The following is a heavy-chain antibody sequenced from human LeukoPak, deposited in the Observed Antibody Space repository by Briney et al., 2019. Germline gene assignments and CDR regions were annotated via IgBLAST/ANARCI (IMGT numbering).Heavy chain of an antibody. CDR3: ARDESYYDSSGYYLTNAFDI. V-gene: IGHV4-59*12. D-gene: IGHD3-22*01. CDR1: GGSISSYY. Sequence: SETLSLTCTVSGGSISSYYWSWIRQPPGKGLEWIGYIYYSGSTYYNPSLKSRVTISVDTSKNQFSLKLSSVTAADTAVYYCARDESYYDSSGYYLTNAFDIWGQGTMVTVSS. CDR2: IYYSGST. J-gene: IGHJ3*02.